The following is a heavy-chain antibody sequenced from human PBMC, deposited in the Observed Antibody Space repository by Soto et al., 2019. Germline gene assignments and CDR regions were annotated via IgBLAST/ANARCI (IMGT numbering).Heavy chain of an antibody. CDR2: INSRGSST. V-gene: IGHV1-46*03. J-gene: IGHJ6*02. CDR3: ARPVGAYYGMDV. CDR1: GYTFTNYY. Sequence: QVQLVQSGAEVKKSGASVKVSCKASGYTFTNYYMHWVRQAPGQGLVWMGAINSRGSSTSYAQKFADRVTRTRDTSTTTFYMELSSLRSDDTAVYYCARPVGAYYGMDVWGQGTTVTVSS.